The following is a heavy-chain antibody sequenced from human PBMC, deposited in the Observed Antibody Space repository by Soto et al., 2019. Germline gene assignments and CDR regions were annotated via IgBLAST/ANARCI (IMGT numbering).Heavy chain of an antibody. D-gene: IGHD3-22*01. J-gene: IGHJ5*02. V-gene: IGHV4-59*08. CDR3: ARLGGYYQAFDP. CDR2: IYYTGTT. Sequence: PSETLSLTCTVSGGSIRDYYWSWIRQPPGKGLEWIGYIYYTGTTKYNPSLKSRVTISVDSSKNQFSLKLDSVTAADTAVYYCARLGGYYQAFDPWGQGTLVTVSS. CDR1: GGSIRDYY.